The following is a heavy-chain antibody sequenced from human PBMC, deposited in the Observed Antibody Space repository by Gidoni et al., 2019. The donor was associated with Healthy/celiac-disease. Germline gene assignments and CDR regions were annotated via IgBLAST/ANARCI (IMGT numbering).Heavy chain of an antibody. CDR2: IKSKTDGGTT. J-gene: IGHJ4*02. CDR3: TTDPTLDY. V-gene: IGHV3-15*01. CDR1: GFTFRNAW. Sequence: EVQLVESGGGLVKPGGSLRLSCAASGFTFRNAWMSWVRQAPGKGLEWGGRIKSKTDGGTTDYAAPVKGRFTISRDDSKNTLYLQMNSLKTEDTAVYYCTTDPTLDYWGQGTLVTVSS. D-gene: IGHD4-4*01.